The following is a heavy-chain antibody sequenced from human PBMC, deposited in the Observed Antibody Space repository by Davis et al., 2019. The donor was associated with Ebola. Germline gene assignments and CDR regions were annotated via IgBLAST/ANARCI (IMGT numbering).Heavy chain of an antibody. D-gene: IGHD3-16*01. CDR2: ISSSGRTI. CDR1: GFTFSSYE. V-gene: IGHV3-48*03. CDR3: ARDWVPDS. J-gene: IGHJ4*02. Sequence: GESLKISCAASGFTFSSYEMNWVRQAPGKGLEWVSYISSSGRTIYYSDSVKGRFTVSRDNTKNSLYLQLNSLRAEDTAVYYCARDWVPDSWGQGTLVIVSS.